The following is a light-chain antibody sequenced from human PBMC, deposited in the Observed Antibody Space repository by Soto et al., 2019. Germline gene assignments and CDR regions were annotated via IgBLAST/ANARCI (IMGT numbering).Light chain of an antibody. Sequence: EIVLTQSPATLSLSPGERVTRSCRASQSVSGYLDWFQQKPGQAPRLVLLRISTRAIGVPARFSGSGSETEFTLTISGLQSEDSGVYYCLQHYAWPWTFGQGTKVDIK. V-gene: IGKV3-15*01. CDR2: RIS. CDR1: QSVSGY. J-gene: IGKJ1*01. CDR3: LQHYAWPWT.